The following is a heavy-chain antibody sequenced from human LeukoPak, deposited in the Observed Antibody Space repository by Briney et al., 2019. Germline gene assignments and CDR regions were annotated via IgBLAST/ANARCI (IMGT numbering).Heavy chain of an antibody. V-gene: IGHV3-49*04. J-gene: IGHJ6*03. Sequence: GRSLRLSCRASGFTFVDYAMSWVRQAPGKGLEWVGFIRSKLHAGTTEYAASVKGSFSISRDDSESIAYLQMNSLKTEDTAVYYCTGGDYRGGYYYYYMDVWGKGTTVAVSS. CDR3: TGGDYRGGYYYYYMDV. D-gene: IGHD4-17*01. CDR2: IRSKLHAGTT. CDR1: GFTFVDYA.